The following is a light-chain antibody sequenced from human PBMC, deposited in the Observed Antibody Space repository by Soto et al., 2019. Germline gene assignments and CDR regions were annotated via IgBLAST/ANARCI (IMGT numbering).Light chain of an antibody. J-gene: IGLJ1*01. CDR1: SSNIGAGYE. Sequence: QLVLTQPPSVSEAPGQRVTISCTGSSSNIGAGYEAHWYQQVPGTAPKLLIYENNNRPSGVPDRFSGSKSGTSASLAITGPQAEVGAGFYCQSYDSRLGGYVFGTGTKGTV. CDR2: ENN. CDR3: QSYDSRLGGYV. V-gene: IGLV1-40*01.